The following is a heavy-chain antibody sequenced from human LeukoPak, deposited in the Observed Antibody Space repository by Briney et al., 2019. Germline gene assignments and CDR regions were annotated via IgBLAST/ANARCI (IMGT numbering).Heavy chain of an antibody. V-gene: IGHV3-23*01. CDR3: ARFSGGWYAGYDY. D-gene: IGHD6-13*01. J-gene: IGHJ4*02. CDR1: GLTFSNYA. CDR2: ISGSGGTT. Sequence: GGSLRLSCAASGLTFSNYAMSWVRQAPGKGLEWVSAISGSGGTTYYADPVKGRFTFSRDNSKNTLYLQMNSLRAEDTAVYYCARFSGGWYAGYDYWGQGTLVTVSS.